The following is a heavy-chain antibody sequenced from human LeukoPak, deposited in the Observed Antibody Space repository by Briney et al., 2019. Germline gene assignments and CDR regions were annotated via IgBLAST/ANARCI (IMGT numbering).Heavy chain of an antibody. J-gene: IGHJ5*02. CDR2: ISAYNGNT. CDR3: ARDPALGYTSGWYNWFDP. D-gene: IGHD6-19*01. Sequence: ASVKVSCKASGYTFTSYGISWVRQAPGQGREGMGWISAYNGNTNYAQKLQGRVTMTTDTSTSTAYMELRSLRSDDTAVYYCARDPALGYTSGWYNWFDPWGQGTLVTVSS. V-gene: IGHV1-18*01. CDR1: GYTFTSYG.